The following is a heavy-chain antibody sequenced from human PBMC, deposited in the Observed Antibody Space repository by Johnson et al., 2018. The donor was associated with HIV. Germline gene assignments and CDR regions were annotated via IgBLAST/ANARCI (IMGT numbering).Heavy chain of an antibody. D-gene: IGHD3-16*01. CDR3: AKPPSMGADAFDI. Sequence: MQLVESGGGLAQPGGSLKVSCAASGFNFTNYWMSWVRQAPGKGLEWVANIKQDGSEKYYVDSVKGRFTISRDNAKNSLYLQMNSLRAEDTAVYYCAKPPSMGADAFDIWGQGTMVTVSS. V-gene: IGHV3-7*01. CDR1: GFNFTNYW. J-gene: IGHJ3*02. CDR2: IKQDGSEK.